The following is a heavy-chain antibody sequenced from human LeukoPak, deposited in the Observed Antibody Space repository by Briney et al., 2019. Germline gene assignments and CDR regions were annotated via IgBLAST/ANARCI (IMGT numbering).Heavy chain of an antibody. D-gene: IGHD3-9*01. J-gene: IGHJ4*02. CDR3: ARGQGDRYFDWLSTFDY. V-gene: IGHV3-30-3*01. CDR2: ISYDGINK. CDR1: GFTFSNYA. Sequence: GGSLRLSCAASGFTFSNYAMQWVRQAPGKGLAWVAVISYDGINKYYADSVKGRFTISRDNSKNTLYLQMNSLRAEDTAVYYCARGQGDRYFDWLSTFDYWGQGTLVTVSS.